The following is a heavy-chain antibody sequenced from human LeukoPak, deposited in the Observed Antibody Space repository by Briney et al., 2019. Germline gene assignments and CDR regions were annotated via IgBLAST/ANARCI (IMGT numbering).Heavy chain of an antibody. CDR1: GSSISSYY. J-gene: IGHJ4*02. Sequence: SETLSLTCTVSGSSISSYYWSWIRQPPGKGLEWIGYIYYSGSTNYNPSLKSRVTISVDTSKNQFSLKLSSVTAADTAVYYCARDSGSSSWYGVRGFDYWGQGTLVTVSS. V-gene: IGHV4-59*01. CDR2: IYYSGST. CDR3: ARDSGSSSWYGVRGFDY. D-gene: IGHD6-13*01.